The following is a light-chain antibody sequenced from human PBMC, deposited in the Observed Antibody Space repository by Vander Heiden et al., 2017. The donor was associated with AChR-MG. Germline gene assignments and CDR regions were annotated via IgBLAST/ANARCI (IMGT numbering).Light chain of an antibody. V-gene: IGKV2-29*02. CDR3: MQGAHLALT. J-gene: IGKJ4*01. CDR1: QSLLRSDGKTC. Sequence: IVLTQSPVSLSVTPGQPAPISCRSSQSLLRSDGKTCLFWYLQKPGQSPQLLISEVSSRFSGVPDRVSGSGSGTDFTLKISRVEAEDVGVYYCMQGAHLALTFGGGTKLEIK. CDR2: EVS.